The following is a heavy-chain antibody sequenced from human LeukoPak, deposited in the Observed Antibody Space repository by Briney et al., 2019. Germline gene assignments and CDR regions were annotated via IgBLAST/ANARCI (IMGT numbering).Heavy chain of an antibody. Sequence: ASVKVSCKASGYTFTSYALHWVRQAPGQRLEWMGWINAGNGNTKYSQKFQGRVTITRDTSASTAYMELSSLRSEDTAIYYCARVKPCTTNTCYAGFDYWGQGTLDTVSS. D-gene: IGHD2-2*01. J-gene: IGHJ4*02. CDR2: INAGNGNT. CDR1: GYTFTSYA. CDR3: ARVKPCTTNTCYAGFDY. V-gene: IGHV1-3*01.